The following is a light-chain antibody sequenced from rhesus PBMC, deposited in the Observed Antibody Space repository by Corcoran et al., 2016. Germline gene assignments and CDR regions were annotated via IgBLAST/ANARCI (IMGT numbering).Light chain of an antibody. CDR2: DAS. CDR3: QQYNNWNS. Sequence: ETVVTQSPATLSLSPGERATLSCRASQSVGSNLAWYHQRPGQVPKHLIYDASSRSTGIPDRFRGSGSGTEFTLTISSLEPEDVGVYYCQQYNNWNSFGQGTKVEIK. J-gene: IGKJ2*01. CDR1: QSVGSN. V-gene: IGKV3-42*02.